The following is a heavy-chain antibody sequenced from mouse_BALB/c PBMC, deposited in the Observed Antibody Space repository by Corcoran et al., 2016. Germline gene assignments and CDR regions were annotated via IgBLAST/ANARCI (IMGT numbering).Heavy chain of an antibody. Sequence: QIQLVQSGPELKKPGETVKISCKASGYTFTNYGMNWVKQAPGKGLKWMGWINTYTGEPTYADDFKGRFAFSSETSASTAYLQINNLKNEDTATYFCARKGGWLLRAMDYWGQGTSVTVSS. D-gene: IGHD2-3*01. CDR1: GYTFTNYG. CDR3: ARKGGWLLRAMDY. CDR2: INTYTGEP. V-gene: IGHV9-3-1*01. J-gene: IGHJ4*01.